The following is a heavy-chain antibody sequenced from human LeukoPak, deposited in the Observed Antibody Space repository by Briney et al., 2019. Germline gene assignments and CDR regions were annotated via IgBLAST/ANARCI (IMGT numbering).Heavy chain of an antibody. CDR1: GFTFSSYA. CDR3: AKDMGLSVAGTGPADYFDY. CDR2: ISYDGSNK. V-gene: IGHV3-30-3*01. Sequence: GGSLRLSCAASGFTFSSYAMHWVRQAPGKGLEWVAVISYDGSNKYYADSVKGRFTISRDNAKNSLYLQMNSLRAEDTALYYCAKDMGLSVAGTGPADYFDYWGQGTLVTVSS. J-gene: IGHJ4*02. D-gene: IGHD6-19*01.